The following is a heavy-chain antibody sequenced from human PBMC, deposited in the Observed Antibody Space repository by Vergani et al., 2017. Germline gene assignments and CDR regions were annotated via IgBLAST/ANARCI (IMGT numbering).Heavy chain of an antibody. J-gene: IGHJ5*02. CDR3: ARNQYDFWSGYVSNWFDP. V-gene: IGHV4-28*01. Sequence: QVQLQESGPGLVKPSDTLSLTCAVSGYSISSSNWWGWIRQPPGKGLEWIGSIYYSGSTYYNPSLKSRVTISVDTSKNQFSLKLSSVTAADTAVYYCARNQYDFWSGYVSNWFDPWGQGTLVTVSS. CDR2: IYYSGST. CDR1: GYSISSSNW. D-gene: IGHD3-3*01.